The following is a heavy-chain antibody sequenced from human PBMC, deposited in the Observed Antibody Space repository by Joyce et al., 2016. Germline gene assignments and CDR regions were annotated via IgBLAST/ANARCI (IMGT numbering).Heavy chain of an antibody. J-gene: IGHJ6*03. V-gene: IGHV3-23*01. CDR1: GLTFNNYG. D-gene: IGHD4-11*01. Sequence: EVQLLESGGGLVQPGGSLTLSCADSGLTFNNYGLTWVRQAPGKGLEWVSSISDIGGSTYYADSVRDRFTISRDNSKNTLFLQMTSLTAEDTAVYYCAKDRPYSTYYYFYYMDVWGKGTTVTVSS. CDR2: ISDIGGST. CDR3: AKDRPYSTYYYFYYMDV.